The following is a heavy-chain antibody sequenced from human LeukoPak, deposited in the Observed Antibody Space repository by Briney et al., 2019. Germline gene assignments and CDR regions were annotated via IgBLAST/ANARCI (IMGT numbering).Heavy chain of an antibody. D-gene: IGHD5-18*01. CDR3: TRDRSALDT. V-gene: IGHV4-34*01. Sequence: PSETLSLTCAVYGGSFSGYYWSWIRQPPGKGLEWIGEINHSGSTNYNPSLKSRVTISVDTSKNQFSLKLNSVTAADTAVYYCTRDRSALDTWGQGTMVTVSS. CDR2: INHSGST. J-gene: IGHJ3*01. CDR1: GGSFSGYY.